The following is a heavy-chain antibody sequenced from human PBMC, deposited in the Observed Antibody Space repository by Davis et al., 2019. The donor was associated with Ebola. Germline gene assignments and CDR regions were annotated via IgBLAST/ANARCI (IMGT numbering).Heavy chain of an antibody. CDR2: IIPIFGTA. J-gene: IGHJ5*02. D-gene: IGHD3-3*01. V-gene: IGHV1-69*13. CDR3: ARDAGGSGYYGSWFDP. CDR1: GCTFSSYA. Sequence: AASVTVSCKASGCTFSSYAISWVRQAPGQGLEWMGGIIPIFGTANYAQKFQGRLTITADESKTTAYMELRSLGSEDTAVYYCARDAGGSGYYGSWFDPWGQGTLVTVSS.